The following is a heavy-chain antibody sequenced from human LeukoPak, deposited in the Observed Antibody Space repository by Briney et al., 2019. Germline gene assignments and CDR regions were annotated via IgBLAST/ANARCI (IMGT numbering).Heavy chain of an antibody. D-gene: IGHD2-15*01. Sequence: PGGSLRLSFAASGFTFSSYAMSWVRQAPGKGLEWVSVISGSGASTYYADSVKGRFTISRDNSKNTLYLQMNSLRAEDTAVYYCAKRYCGGGSCYSALDYWGQGTLVTVSS. V-gene: IGHV3-23*01. CDR2: ISGSGAST. J-gene: IGHJ4*02. CDR1: GFTFSSYA. CDR3: AKRYCGGGSCYSALDY.